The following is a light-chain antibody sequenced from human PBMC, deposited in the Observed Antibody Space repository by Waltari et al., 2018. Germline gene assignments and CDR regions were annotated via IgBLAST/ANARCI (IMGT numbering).Light chain of an antibody. V-gene: IGKV3-15*01. CDR3: QQYNNWPRPWT. Sequence: EIVMTQSPATLSVSPGARAPLSCRASQSVSSNLAWYQQKPGQAPRLLIYGASTRATVIPARFSVSGSGTEFTLTISSMKSEDVAVDYCQQYNNWPRPWTFGQGTKVEIK. J-gene: IGKJ1*01. CDR1: QSVSSN. CDR2: GAS.